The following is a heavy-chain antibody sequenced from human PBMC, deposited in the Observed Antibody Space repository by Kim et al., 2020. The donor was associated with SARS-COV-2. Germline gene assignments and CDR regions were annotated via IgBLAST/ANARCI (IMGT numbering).Heavy chain of an antibody. CDR2: IYSGGST. CDR3: ARDQDSSSSRDYYYYYMDV. J-gene: IGHJ6*03. Sequence: GGSLRLSCAASGFTVSSNYMSWVRQAPGKGLEWVSVIYSGGSTYYADSVKGRFTISRDNSKNTLYLQMNSLRAEDTAVYYCARDQDSSSSRDYYYYYMDVWGKGTTVTVSS. V-gene: IGHV3-66*01. CDR1: GFTVSSNY. D-gene: IGHD6-6*01.